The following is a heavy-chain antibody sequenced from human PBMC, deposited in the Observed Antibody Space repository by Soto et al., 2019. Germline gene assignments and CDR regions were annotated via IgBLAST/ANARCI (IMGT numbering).Heavy chain of an antibody. CDR2: INSDGSTR. Sequence: TGGSLRLSCAASGFSFNKYWMFWVRQPPGKGLVWVSHINSDGSTRTYADSVKGRFTISRDNAKNTLNLQMNSLGAEDTALYYCVAVRRDGYSSWGQGTLVTVSS. CDR1: GFSFNKYW. V-gene: IGHV3-74*01. D-gene: IGHD4-4*01. CDR3: VAVRRDGYSS. J-gene: IGHJ1*01.